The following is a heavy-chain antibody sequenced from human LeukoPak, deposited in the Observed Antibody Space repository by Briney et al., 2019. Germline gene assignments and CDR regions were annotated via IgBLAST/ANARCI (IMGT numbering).Heavy chain of an antibody. CDR1: GGTFSSYA. V-gene: IGHV1-69*05. D-gene: IGHD6-13*01. CDR2: IIPIFGTA. J-gene: IGHJ5*02. Sequence: SVKVSCKASGGTFSSYAISWVRQAPGQGLEWMGGIIPIFGTANYAQKFQGRVTITTDESTSTAYMELSSLRSEDTAAYYCARGIPYSSSWYHWFDPWGQGTLVTVSS. CDR3: ARGIPYSSSWYHWFDP.